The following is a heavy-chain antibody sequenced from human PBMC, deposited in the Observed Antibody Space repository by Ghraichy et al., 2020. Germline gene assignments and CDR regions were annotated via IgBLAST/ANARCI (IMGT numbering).Heavy chain of an antibody. J-gene: IGHJ4*02. V-gene: IGHV4-34*01. CDR3: ARVNLRPSGIAVAGVDY. Sequence: SETLSLTCAVYGGSFSGYYWSWIRQPPGKGLEWIGEINHSRSTNYNPYLKSRMTISVDTSKNQFSLKLSSVTAADTAVYYCARVNLRPSGIAVAGVDYWGQGTLVTVSS. CDR2: INHSRST. D-gene: IGHD6-19*01. CDR1: GGSFSGYY.